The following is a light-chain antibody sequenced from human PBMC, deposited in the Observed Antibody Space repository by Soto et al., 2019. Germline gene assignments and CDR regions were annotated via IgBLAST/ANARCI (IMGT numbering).Light chain of an antibody. CDR1: QSISSW. CDR2: DAS. CDR3: QQHNDYWT. Sequence: DIQMTHSPSTLSASVGDRVTITCRASQSISSWLAWYQQKPGKAPKVLIFDASSLESGVPSRFSGSGSATEFTLTISSLQPDDFATYFCQQHNDYWTFGQGTKVDIK. J-gene: IGKJ1*01. V-gene: IGKV1-5*01.